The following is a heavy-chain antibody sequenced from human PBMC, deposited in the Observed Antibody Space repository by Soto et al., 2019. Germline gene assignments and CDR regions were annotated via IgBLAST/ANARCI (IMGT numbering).Heavy chain of an antibody. V-gene: IGHV3-49*03. J-gene: IGHJ2*01. D-gene: IGHD2-21*01. Sequence: EVQLVESGGDLVEPGRSLRLSCTASGFTFGDYAVSWFRQAPGKGLEWVGFIRSKVYGGTREYAAPVEGRFSISRDDSKSIAYLQMNSLKTEDTAVYYCARDGGFCGHGGHIGYWYFRLWGRGTLVSVSS. CDR1: GFTFGDYA. CDR3: ARDGGFCGHGGHIGYWYFRL. CDR2: IRSKVYGGTR.